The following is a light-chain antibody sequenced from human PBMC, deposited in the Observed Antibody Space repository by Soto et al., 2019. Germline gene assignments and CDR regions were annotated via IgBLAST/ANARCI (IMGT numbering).Light chain of an antibody. CDR1: QGVSKW. Sequence: DIQLTQSPSSLSASVGDRVTITCRASQGVSKWLAWYQQKPGKAPILLIHGASNLQTGVPSRFSGSGSGTDFVLTITSLQPEDVAAYYCQKYNSAPLTFGGGTKVDIK. CDR3: QKYNSAPLT. CDR2: GAS. V-gene: IGKV1-12*01. J-gene: IGKJ4*01.